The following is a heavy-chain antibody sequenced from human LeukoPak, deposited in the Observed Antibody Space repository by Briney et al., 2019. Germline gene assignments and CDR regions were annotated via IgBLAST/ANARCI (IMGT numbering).Heavy chain of an antibody. CDR2: ISSGSSTI. J-gene: IGHJ2*01. CDR3: ARDYNWYFDL. V-gene: IGHV3-48*01. Sequence: GGSLRLSCAASGFTFSSYSMNWVGQAPGKGLEWVSYISSGSSTIYYADSVKGRFSISRDNAKNSLYLQMNSLRAEDTAVYYCARDYNWYFDLWGRGTLVTVSS. CDR1: GFTFSSYS.